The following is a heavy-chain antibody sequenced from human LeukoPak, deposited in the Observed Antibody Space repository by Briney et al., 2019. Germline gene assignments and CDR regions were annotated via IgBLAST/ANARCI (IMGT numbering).Heavy chain of an antibody. J-gene: IGHJ4*02. D-gene: IGHD2-21*02. CDR1: GGPISSYY. CDR3: ARGYCGGDCYSGSKYYFDY. CDR2: THSSGST. Sequence: SETLSLTCTVSGGPISSYYWSWIRQPAGKGLEWIGRTHSSGSTNYNPSLQSRVTMSVDTSTSQFSLNLTSVTAADTVVYYCARGYCGGDCYSGSKYYFDYWGQGTLVTVSS. V-gene: IGHV4-4*07.